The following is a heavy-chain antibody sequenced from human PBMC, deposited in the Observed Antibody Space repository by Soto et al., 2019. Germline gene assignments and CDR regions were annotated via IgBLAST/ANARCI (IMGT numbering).Heavy chain of an antibody. CDR2: IIPIVGIA. CDR1: GGTFNTYT. Sequence: QVQLVQSGAEVKKPGSSVKVSCKASGGTFNTYTINWVRQAPGQGLEWMGRIIPIVGIANYAQKFQGRVTITADKYTTTAYMELSSLRSDDTAVYYCPRGLASGWQRIDYWGQGALVTVSS. V-gene: IGHV1-69*02. J-gene: IGHJ4*02. CDR3: PRGLASGWQRIDY. D-gene: IGHD6-19*01.